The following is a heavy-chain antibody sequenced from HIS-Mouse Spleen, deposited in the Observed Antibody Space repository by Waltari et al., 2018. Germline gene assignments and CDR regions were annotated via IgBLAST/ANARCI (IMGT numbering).Heavy chain of an antibody. Sequence: QLQLQESGPGLVKPSETRSLTCTVSGGSISSSSYYWGWIRQPPGKGVEWIGSIYYSGSTYYNPSLKSRVTISVDTSKNQFSLKLSSVTAADTAVYYCARDPRWNDGIDYWGQGTLVTVSS. J-gene: IGHJ4*02. D-gene: IGHD1-1*01. CDR3: ARDPRWNDGIDY. V-gene: IGHV4-39*07. CDR2: IYYSGST. CDR1: GGSISSSSYY.